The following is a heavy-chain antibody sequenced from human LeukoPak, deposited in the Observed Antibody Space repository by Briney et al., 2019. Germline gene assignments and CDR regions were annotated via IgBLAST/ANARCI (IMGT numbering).Heavy chain of an antibody. CDR3: VRAADSSSWTHFDY. J-gene: IGHJ4*02. Sequence: ASVKVSCKASGGTFSSYAISWVRQAPGQGLEWMGRIIPIFGTANYAQKFQGRVTITTDESTSTAYMELSSLRSEDTAVYYCVRAADSSSWTHFDYWGQGTLVTVSS. D-gene: IGHD6-13*01. CDR2: IIPIFGTA. CDR1: GGTFSSYA. V-gene: IGHV1-69*05.